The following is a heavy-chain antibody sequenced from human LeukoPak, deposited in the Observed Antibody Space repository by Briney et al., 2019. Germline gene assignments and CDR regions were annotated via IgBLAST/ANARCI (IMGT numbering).Heavy chain of an antibody. CDR3: ARGHITIFGVVITFDY. V-gene: IGHV4-34*01. CDR1: GGSISSYY. D-gene: IGHD3-3*01. CDR2: INHSGST. Sequence: SETLSLTCTVSGGSISSYYWSWIRQPPGKGLEWIGEINHSGSTNYNPSLKSRVTISVDTSKNQFSLKLSSVTAADTAVYYCARGHITIFGVVITFDYWGQGTLVTVSS. J-gene: IGHJ4*02.